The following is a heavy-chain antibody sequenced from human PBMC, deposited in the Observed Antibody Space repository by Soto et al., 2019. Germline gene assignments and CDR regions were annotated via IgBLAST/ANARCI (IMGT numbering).Heavy chain of an antibody. CDR3: ARGHLELVHPPGGY. CDR1: GGTFSSYA. J-gene: IGHJ4*02. D-gene: IGHD6-6*01. Sequence: SVKVSCKASGGTFSSYAISWVRQAPGQGLEWMGGIIPIFGTANYAQKFQGRVTITADESTSTAYMELSSLRSEDTAVYYCARGHLELVHPPGGYWGQGTLVTVSS. CDR2: IIPIFGTA. V-gene: IGHV1-69*13.